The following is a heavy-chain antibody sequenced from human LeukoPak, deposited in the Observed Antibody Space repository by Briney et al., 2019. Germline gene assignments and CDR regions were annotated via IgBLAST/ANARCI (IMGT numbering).Heavy chain of an antibody. D-gene: IGHD5-24*01. J-gene: IGHJ4*02. CDR2: INKDSSTI. CDR3: TRVGYIDEGIDY. CDR1: GFIFSDYS. V-gene: IGHV3-48*04. Sequence: GDSLRLSCAASGFIFSDYSMNWVRQAPGKGLAWISYINKDSSTIYYADSVMGRFTISRDNAKNSLYLQMNSLRAEDTAIYYCTRVGYIDEGIDYWGQGTPVTVSS.